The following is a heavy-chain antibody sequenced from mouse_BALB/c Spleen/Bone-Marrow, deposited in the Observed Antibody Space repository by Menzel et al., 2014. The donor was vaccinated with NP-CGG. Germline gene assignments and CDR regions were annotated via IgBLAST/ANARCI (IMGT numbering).Heavy chain of an antibody. Sequence: QVQLQQSGAELVRPGTSVKVSCKAPGYAFTNYLIEWVKQRPGQGLEWIGVINPGSGGTNYNEKFKGKATLTADKSSSTAYMQLSSLTSDDSAVYFCARYRYDGTFAYWGQGTLVTVSA. J-gene: IGHJ3*01. CDR1: GYAFTNYL. CDR2: INPGSGGT. V-gene: IGHV1-54*01. CDR3: ARYRYDGTFAY. D-gene: IGHD2-14*01.